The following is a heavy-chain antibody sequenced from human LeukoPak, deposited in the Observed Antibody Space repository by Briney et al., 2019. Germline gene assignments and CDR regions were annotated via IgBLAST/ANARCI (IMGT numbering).Heavy chain of an antibody. CDR2: INHSGST. CDR3: ARGPYNDNVWGSYRCFDY. V-gene: IGHV4-34*01. Sequence: SETLSLTCAVYGGSFSGYYWSWIRQPPGKGLEWIGEINHSGSTNYNPSLKSRVTISVDTSKNQFSLKLSSVTAADTAVYYCARGPYNDNVWGSYRCFDYGGQGPRVTVS. J-gene: IGHJ4*02. CDR1: GGSFSGYY. D-gene: IGHD3-16*02.